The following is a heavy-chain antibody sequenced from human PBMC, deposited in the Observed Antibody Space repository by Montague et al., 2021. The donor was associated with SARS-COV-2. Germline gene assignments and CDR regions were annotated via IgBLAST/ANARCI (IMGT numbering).Heavy chain of an antibody. CDR1: GVSVTDYY. Sequence: SETLSLTCTVSGVSVTDYYWSWFRQPPGKGLEWIGYISDSGSTNYNPSLTSRVTMSVDTSKNQFSLKVNSVTAADTAVYYCARHYSATLPAVYWGQGTLVTVSS. J-gene: IGHJ4*02. CDR2: ISDSGST. CDR3: ARHYSATLPAVY. D-gene: IGHD2-15*01. V-gene: IGHV4-59*08.